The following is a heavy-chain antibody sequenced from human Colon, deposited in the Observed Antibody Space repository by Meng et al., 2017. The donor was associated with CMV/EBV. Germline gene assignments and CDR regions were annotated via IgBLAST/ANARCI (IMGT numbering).Heavy chain of an antibody. CDR1: GLPLSSYW. V-gene: IGHV3-74*01. Sequence: LSCSASGLPLSSYWMHWVRQAPGKGLVWVSRINSDGSTTSYADSVKGRFTLSRDNAKNTLYLQMNSLKAEDTAVYYCARDDTRNLIDYWGQGTLVTVSS. CDR3: ARDDTRNLIDY. CDR2: INSDGSTT. J-gene: IGHJ4*02.